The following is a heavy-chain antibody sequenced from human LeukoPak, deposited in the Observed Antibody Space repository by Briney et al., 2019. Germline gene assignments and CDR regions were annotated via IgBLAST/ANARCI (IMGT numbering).Heavy chain of an antibody. D-gene: IGHD2-15*01. CDR2: IYYSGST. J-gene: IGHJ6*03. V-gene: IGHV4-59*01. CDR1: GGSFSGYY. CDR3: ARGAGGGSWPYYYYYYMDV. Sequence: KPSETLSLTCAVYGGSFSGYYWSWIRQPPGKGLEWIGYIYYSGSTNYNPSLKSRVTISVDTSKNQFSLKLSSVTAADTAVYYCARGAGGGSWPYYYYYYMDVWGKGTTVTISS.